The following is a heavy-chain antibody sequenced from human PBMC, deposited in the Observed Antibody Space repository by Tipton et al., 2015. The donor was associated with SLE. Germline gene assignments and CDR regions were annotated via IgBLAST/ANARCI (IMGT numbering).Heavy chain of an antibody. J-gene: IGHJ4*02. D-gene: IGHD3-10*01. CDR3: ARDNYGSGSYFFDY. V-gene: IGHV3-30*02. CDR1: GFTFSSYG. Sequence: SLRLSCAASGFTFSSYGMHWVRQAPGKGLEWVAFIRYDGSNKYYADSVKGRFAISRDNSKNTLYLQMNSLRAEDTAVYYCARDNYGSGSYFFDYWGQGTLVTVSS. CDR2: IRYDGSNK.